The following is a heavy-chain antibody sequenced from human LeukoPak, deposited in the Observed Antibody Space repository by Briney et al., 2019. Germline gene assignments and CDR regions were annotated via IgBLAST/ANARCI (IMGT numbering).Heavy chain of an antibody. Sequence: SGGSLRLSCAASGFIFSSYAMSWVRQAPGKGLVWVSRIKSDGSTNYADSVKGRFTISRDNAKNTVSLQMNSLRPEDTGVYYCARAPSEIGGYYPEYFRHWGQGTLVTVSS. J-gene: IGHJ1*01. CDR2: IKSDGST. D-gene: IGHD3-22*01. V-gene: IGHV3-74*01. CDR1: GFIFSSYA. CDR3: ARAPSEIGGYYPEYFRH.